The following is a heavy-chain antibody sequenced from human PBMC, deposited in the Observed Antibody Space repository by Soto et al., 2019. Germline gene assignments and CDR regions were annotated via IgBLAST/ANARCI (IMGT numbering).Heavy chain of an antibody. V-gene: IGHV4-39*01. J-gene: IGHJ6*02. CDR1: GGSISSSSYY. Sequence: SETLSLTCTVSGGSISSSSYYWGWIRQPPGKGLEGIGSIYYSGSTYYNPSLKTRVTISVDTSKHQFSLKLSSVTAADTAVYYCARTRKEQWHYYYYGMDVWGQGTTVTVSS. CDR3: ARTRKEQWHYYYYGMDV. CDR2: IYYSGST. D-gene: IGHD6-19*01.